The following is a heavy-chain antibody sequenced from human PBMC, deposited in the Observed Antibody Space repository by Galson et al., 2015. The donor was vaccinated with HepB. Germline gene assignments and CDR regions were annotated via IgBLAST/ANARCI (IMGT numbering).Heavy chain of an antibody. J-gene: IGHJ6*02. Sequence: SVKVSCKASGGTFSRYTISWVRQAPGQGLEWMGGITPIFGTASYAQKFQGRVTITADESTSTAYMELRSLRSDDTAVYYCARFGSSAVRSSWYPYYYGMDVWGQGTTVTVSS. CDR3: ARFGSSAVRSSWYPYYYGMDV. CDR1: GGTFSRYT. CDR2: ITPIFGTA. V-gene: IGHV1-69*13. D-gene: IGHD6-13*01.